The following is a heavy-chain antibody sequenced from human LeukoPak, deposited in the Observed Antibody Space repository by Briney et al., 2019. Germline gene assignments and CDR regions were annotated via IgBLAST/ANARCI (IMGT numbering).Heavy chain of an antibody. CDR2: ISSGGTYV. D-gene: IGHD4-17*01. J-gene: IGHJ3*02. V-gene: IGHV3-21*01. CDR1: GFTFKTYS. CDR3: ARVRPTRDAFDI. Sequence: GGSLRLSCVVSGFTFKTYSMNWVRQAPGKGLEWVSSISSGGTYVDYADSVKGRFTISRDNAKNSLYLQMNSLRAEDTAVYYCARVRPTRDAFDIWGQGTMVTVSS.